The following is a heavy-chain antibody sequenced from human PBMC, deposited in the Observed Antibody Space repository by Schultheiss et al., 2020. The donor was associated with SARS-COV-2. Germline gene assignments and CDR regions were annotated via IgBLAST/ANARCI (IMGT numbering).Heavy chain of an antibody. CDR3: AKEGCRRTSCPSGFDY. CDR2: ISSSGSTI. CDR1: GFTFSSYE. V-gene: IGHV3-48*03. D-gene: IGHD2-2*01. Sequence: GESLKISCAASGFTFSSYEMNWVRQAPGKGLEWVSYISSSGSTIYYADSVKGRFTISRDNAKNTLYLQMNSLRAEDTAVYYCAKEGCRRTSCPSGFDYWGQGTLVTVSS. J-gene: IGHJ4*02.